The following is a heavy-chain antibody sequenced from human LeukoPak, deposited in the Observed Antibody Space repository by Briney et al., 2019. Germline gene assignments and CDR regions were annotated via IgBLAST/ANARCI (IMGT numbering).Heavy chain of an antibody. D-gene: IGHD1-7*01. CDR2: ISAYNGNT. J-gene: IGHJ5*02. V-gene: IGHV1-18*01. Sequence: ASVKVSCKTSGYTFTSYGISWVRQPPGKGLEWLAWISAYNGNTNYAQKFQGRVTMTTDTSTSTAYMELRSLRSDDTAVYYCARDKVDGVTGTTSWGQGTLVTVSS. CDR3: ARDKVDGVTGTTS. CDR1: GYTFTSYG.